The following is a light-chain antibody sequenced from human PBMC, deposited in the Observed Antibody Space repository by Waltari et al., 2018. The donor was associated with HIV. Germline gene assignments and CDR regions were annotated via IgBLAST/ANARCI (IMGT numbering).Light chain of an antibody. CDR1: DLGHKH. J-gene: IGLJ2*01. Sequence: SYEWSQPPSVSVSAGQTVTITCSGDDLGHKHVYWYQQRPDQSPVLVMSQNNKRPSGIPERFSGSKSGNTATLTISGTQTLDEATYYCQAWTSPGSIFGGGTILTVL. CDR3: QAWTSPGSI. CDR2: QNN. V-gene: IGLV3-1*01.